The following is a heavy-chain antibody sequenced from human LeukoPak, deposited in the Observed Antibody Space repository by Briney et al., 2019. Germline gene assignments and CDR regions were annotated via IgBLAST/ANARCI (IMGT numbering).Heavy chain of an antibody. J-gene: IGHJ4*02. CDR2: INPSGGST. V-gene: IGHV1-46*01. Sequence: ASVKVSCKASGYTFTSYYMHWVRQAPGHGLEWMGIINPSGGSTTYAQKFQGRVTMTRDTSTSTVYMELSSLKSEDTAVYYCARSGGWLQSLDYWGQGTLVTVSS. D-gene: IGHD5-12*01. CDR3: ARSGGWLQSLDY. CDR1: GYTFTSYY.